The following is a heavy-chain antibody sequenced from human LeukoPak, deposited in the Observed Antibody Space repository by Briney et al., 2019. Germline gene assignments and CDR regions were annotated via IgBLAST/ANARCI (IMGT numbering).Heavy chain of an antibody. CDR2: ISSSGSTI. CDR3: ASKLLPAAEQGLAY. V-gene: IGHV3-11*01. J-gene: IGHJ4*02. D-gene: IGHD2-2*01. CDR1: GFTFSDYY. Sequence: GGSLRLSCAASGFTFSDYYMSWIRQAPGKGLEWVSYISSSGSTIYYADSVKGRFTIFRDNSKNTLRLQMHSLRVEDTAVYYCASKLLPAAEQGLAYWGQGTLVTVSS.